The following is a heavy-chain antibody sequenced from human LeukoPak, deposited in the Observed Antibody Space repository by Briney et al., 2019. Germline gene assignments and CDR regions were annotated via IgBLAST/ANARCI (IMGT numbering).Heavy chain of an antibody. D-gene: IGHD1-26*01. CDR1: GFTFSSNW. CDR2: IKQDGSEN. J-gene: IGHJ3*02. V-gene: IGHV3-7*01. Sequence: PGGSLRLSCAASGFTFSSNWMSWVRQAPGKGLEWVANIKQDGSENYYVDSVKGRFTISRDNAKNSLYLQMNSLGAEDTAVYYCARVKGTYSRGAFDIWGQGTMVTVSS. CDR3: ARVKGTYSRGAFDI.